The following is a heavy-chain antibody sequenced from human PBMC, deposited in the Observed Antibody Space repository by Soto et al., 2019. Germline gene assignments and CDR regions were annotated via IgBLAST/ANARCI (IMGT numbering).Heavy chain of an antibody. CDR1: GFTFSSYS. V-gene: IGHV3-21*01. CDR2: ITSSSTYI. J-gene: IGHJ2*01. D-gene: IGHD1-26*01. Sequence: EVQLVESGGGLVKPGGSLRLSCAASGFTFSSYSMNWVRQAPGKGLEWVSSITSSSTYIYYADSVKGRFTISRDNAKNSLYLQMNSLRAEDTAVYYCATDGRGHGYFDLWGRGTLVTVSS. CDR3: ATDGRGHGYFDL.